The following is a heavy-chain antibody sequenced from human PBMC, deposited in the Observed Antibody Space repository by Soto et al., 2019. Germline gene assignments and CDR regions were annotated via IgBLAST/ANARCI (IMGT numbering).Heavy chain of an antibody. CDR1: GGSVSSSTYH. D-gene: IGHD3-22*01. Sequence: QVPLQESGPGLVRPSETLSLTCIVSGGSVSSSTYHWSWIRQPPGKGLEWIGYMYYSGSTNYNPSLXGXFXXSMDRSRNLFSLSLNSVTAADTAVYYCVIEYYHTIDSHKIDWGQGTLVTVSS. CDR3: VIEYYHTIDSHKID. CDR2: MYYSGST. V-gene: IGHV4-61*01. J-gene: IGHJ4*02.